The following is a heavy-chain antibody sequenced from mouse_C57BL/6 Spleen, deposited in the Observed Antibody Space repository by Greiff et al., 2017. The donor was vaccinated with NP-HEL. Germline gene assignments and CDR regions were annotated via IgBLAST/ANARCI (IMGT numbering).Heavy chain of an antibody. Sequence: QVQLQQPGAELVKPGASVKLSCKASGYTFTSYWMHWVKQRPGRGLEWIGRIDPNSGGTKYNEKFKSKATLTVDKPSSAAYIQLSSLTSEDSAVYYCKTYGYDGDYGGWGTGATVSVSS. CDR3: KTYGYDGDYGG. CDR1: GYTFTSYW. J-gene: IGHJ1*03. CDR2: IDPNSGGT. V-gene: IGHV1-72*01. D-gene: IGHD2-2*01.